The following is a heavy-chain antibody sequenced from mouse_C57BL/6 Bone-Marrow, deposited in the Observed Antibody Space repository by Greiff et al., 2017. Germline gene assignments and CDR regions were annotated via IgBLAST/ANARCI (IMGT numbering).Heavy chain of an antibody. J-gene: IGHJ2*01. V-gene: IGHV1-67*01. CDR1: GYTFTDYA. D-gene: IGHD1-1*01. Sequence: VQLQQSGPELVRPGVSVKISCKGSGYTFTDYAMHWVKQSHAKSLEWIGVISTYYGDASYNQKFKDKATMTVDKYSSTAYMALARLTSKDSAVYYFSRRGYGSSYGYWGQGTTLTVSS. CDR3: SRRGYGSSYGY. CDR2: ISTYYGDA.